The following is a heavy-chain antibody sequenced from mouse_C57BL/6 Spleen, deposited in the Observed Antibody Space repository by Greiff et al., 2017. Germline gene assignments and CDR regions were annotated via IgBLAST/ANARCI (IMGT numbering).Heavy chain of an antibody. CDR1: GYTFTDYN. CDR2: INPNTGGT. D-gene: IGHD2-4*01. J-gene: IGHJ1*03. CDR3: ARKDYGYWYFDV. V-gene: IGHV1-18*01. Sequence: EVQLQQSGPELVKPGASVKIPCKASGYTFTDYNMDWVKQSHGKSLEWIGDINPNTGGTIYNQKFKGKATLTVDKSSSTAYMELRSLTSEDTAVYYCARKDYGYWYFDVWGTGTTVTVSS.